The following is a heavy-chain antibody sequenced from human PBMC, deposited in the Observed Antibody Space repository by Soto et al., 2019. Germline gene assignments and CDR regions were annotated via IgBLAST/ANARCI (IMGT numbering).Heavy chain of an antibody. J-gene: IGHJ3*02. D-gene: IGHD3-16*02. CDR2: ITCNSGNI. Sequence: EVQLVESGGGLVQPGRSLRLSCAASGFTFDDYAMHWVRQTPGKGLEWVSGITCNSGNIGYADSVKGRFTISRDNAKNTLYLQMNILRTEDTASDYCSKDIYRTVNAFDIWGQGTMVTVSS. V-gene: IGHV3-9*01. CDR3: SKDIYRTVNAFDI. CDR1: GFTFDDYA.